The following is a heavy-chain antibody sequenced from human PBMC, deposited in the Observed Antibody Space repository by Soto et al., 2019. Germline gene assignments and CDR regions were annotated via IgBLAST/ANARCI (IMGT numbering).Heavy chain of an antibody. D-gene: IGHD2-15*01. CDR1: GVSISSGGYY. CDR2: IYYSGRT. CDR3: ASVIGGGSEYYFDF. Sequence: SETLSLTCTVSGVSISSGGYYWSWIRQHPGKGLEWIGNIYYSGRTYYNPSLKSRVILSVDTSKNHFSLTLRSVTAADSAMYYCASVIGGGSEYYFDFWGQGALVTVSS. J-gene: IGHJ4*02. V-gene: IGHV4-31*03.